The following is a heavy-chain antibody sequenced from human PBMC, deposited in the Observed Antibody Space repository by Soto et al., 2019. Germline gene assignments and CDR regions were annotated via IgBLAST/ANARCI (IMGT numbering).Heavy chain of an antibody. CDR1: GDSVSSNSAA. D-gene: IGHD5-18*01. CDR2: TYYRSKWSN. CDR3: AREGGGKKLWKQDGMGNYYYGRDA. J-gene: IGHJ6*02. Sequence: PSQTLSLTSDISGDSVSSNSAAWNWIRQSPSRGLEWLGRTYYRSKWSNDYAVSVKSRITINPDTSKNKSSLQWNSVTPEDTAVYYCAREGGGKKLWKQDGMGNYYYGRDAWAQGTRVTVSS. V-gene: IGHV6-1*01.